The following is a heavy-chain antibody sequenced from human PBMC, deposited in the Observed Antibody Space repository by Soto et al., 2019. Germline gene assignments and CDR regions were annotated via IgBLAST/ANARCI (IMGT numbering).Heavy chain of an antibody. D-gene: IGHD7-27*01. CDR1: GCSISSYY. Sequence: PSETLSLTCTFSGCSISSYYWGWIRRPPGKGLEWIGSIYYSGSTYYNPSLKSRVTISVDTSKNQFSLKLSSVTAADTAVYYCARRWGYSFDYWGQGTLVTV. V-gene: IGHV4-39*01. CDR2: IYYSGST. J-gene: IGHJ4*02. CDR3: ARRWGYSFDY.